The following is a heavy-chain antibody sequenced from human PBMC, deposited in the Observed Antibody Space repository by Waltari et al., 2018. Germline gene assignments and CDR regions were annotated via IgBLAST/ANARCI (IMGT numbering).Heavy chain of an antibody. J-gene: IGHJ1*01. V-gene: IGHV1-2*02. CDR2: INPNNHVA. CDR1: TYTFKDYY. Sequence: QVQLVQSGAEVKYPGASVKVSCQASTYTFKDYYIHWVRQAPGQGLEWMGWINPNNHVAKYAQKFQDRVTMTRDTSISAAYMELSSLTSDDTAVYYCATNDGPDGEVYFRHWGQGTLLTVSS. CDR3: ATNDGPDGEVYFRH. D-gene: IGHD2-8*01.